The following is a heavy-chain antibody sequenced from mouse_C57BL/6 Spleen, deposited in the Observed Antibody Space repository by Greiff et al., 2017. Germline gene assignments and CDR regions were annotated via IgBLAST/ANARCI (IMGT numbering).Heavy chain of an antibody. J-gene: IGHJ2*01. Sequence: VQLQQPGAELVKPGASVKLSCKASGYTFTSYWMHWVKQRPGQGLEWIGMIHPNSGRTNYNEKFKSKATLTVDKSSSTAYMQLSSLTSEESAVYYCARDGSSYLTYFDYWGQGTTLTVSS. V-gene: IGHV1-64*01. CDR3: ARDGSSYLTYFDY. D-gene: IGHD1-1*01. CDR1: GYTFTSYW. CDR2: IHPNSGRT.